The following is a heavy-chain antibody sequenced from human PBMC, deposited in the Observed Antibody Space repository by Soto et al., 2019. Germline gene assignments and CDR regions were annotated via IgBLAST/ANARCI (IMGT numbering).Heavy chain of an antibody. CDR2: IYYSGST. J-gene: IGHJ4*02. CDR3: AREGRSSSSVDY. CDR1: GGSISSYY. V-gene: IGHV4-59*01. Sequence: SETLSLTCTVSGGSISSYYWSWIRQPPGKGLEWIGYIYYSGSTNYNPSLKSRVTISVDTSKNQFSLKLSSVTAADTAVYYCAREGRSSSSVDYWGQGTLVTVSS. D-gene: IGHD6-6*01.